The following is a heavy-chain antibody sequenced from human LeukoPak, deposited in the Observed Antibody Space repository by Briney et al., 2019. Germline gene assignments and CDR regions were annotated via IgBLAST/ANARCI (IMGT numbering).Heavy chain of an antibody. D-gene: IGHD4-17*01. CDR2: INSGGYA. Sequence: PGGSLRLSCAASRFIFSNYAMTWVRQAPGKGLEWVSSINSGGYASYADSVKGRFTISRDNSKSTLYLQMNSLTVEDTAVYYCARDPNGDYVGVFDFWGQGTMVTVSS. V-gene: IGHV3-23*01. J-gene: IGHJ3*01. CDR3: ARDPNGDYVGVFDF. CDR1: RFIFSNYA.